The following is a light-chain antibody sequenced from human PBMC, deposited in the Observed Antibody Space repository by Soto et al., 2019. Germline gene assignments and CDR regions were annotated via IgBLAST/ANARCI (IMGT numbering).Light chain of an antibody. CDR1: QSIGTS. CDR2: DAS. Sequence: EIVLTQSPATLSLSPGERATLSCRASQSIGTSLAWYQQKPGQAPRLLIYDASSRATGFRATFSGSGSGADFTLPIGSLEPEDFAVYYCQQPSAWPRPFGQGTKVEIK. CDR3: QQPSAWPRP. V-gene: IGKV3-11*01. J-gene: IGKJ1*01.